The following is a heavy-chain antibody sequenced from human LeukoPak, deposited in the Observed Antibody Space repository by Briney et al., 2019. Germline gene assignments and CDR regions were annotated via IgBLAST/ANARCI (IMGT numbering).Heavy chain of an antibody. CDR1: GFTFTTYW. D-gene: IGHD4/OR15-4a*01. J-gene: IGHJ4*02. Sequence: GGSLRLPCAASGFTFTTYWMSWVRQAPGKGLEWVANIKQDGTEKYYVDSVKGRFTISRDNSKNTLYLQMNSLRAEDTAVYYCARRAGAYSHPYDYWGQGTLVTVSS. CDR3: ARRAGAYSHPYDY. CDR2: IKQDGTEK. V-gene: IGHV3-7*03.